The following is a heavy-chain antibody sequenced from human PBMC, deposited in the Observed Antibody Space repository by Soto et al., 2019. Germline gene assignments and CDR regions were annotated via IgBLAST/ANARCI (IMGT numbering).Heavy chain of an antibody. Sequence: QVQLQQWGAGLLKPSETLSLTCAVYGGSFSGYYWHWIRQPPGKGLEWIGEINHSGSTNYNPSLKSRVTIPADTSKNQVSLKLSSVPAADTAVYYCSTGNWRSRYWDQGALVTVSS. D-gene: IGHD1-20*01. CDR3: STGNWRSRY. CDR1: GGSFSGYY. V-gene: IGHV4-34*01. J-gene: IGHJ4*02. CDR2: INHSGST.